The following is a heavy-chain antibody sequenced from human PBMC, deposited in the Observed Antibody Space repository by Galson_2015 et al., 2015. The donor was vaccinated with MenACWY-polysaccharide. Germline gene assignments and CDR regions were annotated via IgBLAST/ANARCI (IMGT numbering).Heavy chain of an antibody. CDR1: GFTFSSYW. Sequence: SLRLSCAASGFTFSSYWMSWARQAPGKGLEWVANIKQDGSEKYYVDSVKGRFTISRDNAKNSLHLQMNSLRVDDTAVYYCARDDDTSSRYSRFEYWGQGTLVTVSS. D-gene: IGHD3-22*01. V-gene: IGHV3-7*01. CDR2: IKQDGSEK. J-gene: IGHJ4*02. CDR3: ARDDDTSSRYSRFEY.